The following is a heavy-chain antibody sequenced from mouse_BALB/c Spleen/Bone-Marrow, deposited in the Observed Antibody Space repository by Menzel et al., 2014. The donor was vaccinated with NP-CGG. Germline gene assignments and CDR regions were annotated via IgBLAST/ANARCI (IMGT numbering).Heavy chain of an antibody. V-gene: IGHV2-9*02. D-gene: IGHD2-2*01. Sequence: LQESGPGLVAPSQSLSITCTVSGFSLTGYGVHWVRQPPGKGLEWLGVIWAGGSTNYNSALMSRLSTSKDNSKSQVFLKMNSLQTDDTAMYFCARDRGFGYDRTMDYWGQGTSVTVSS. J-gene: IGHJ4*01. CDR2: IWAGGST. CDR1: GFSLTGYG. CDR3: ARDRGFGYDRTMDY.